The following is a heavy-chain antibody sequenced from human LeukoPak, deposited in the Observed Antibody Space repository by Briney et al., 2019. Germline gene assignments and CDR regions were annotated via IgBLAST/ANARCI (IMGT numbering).Heavy chain of an antibody. CDR1: GFTFSSFG. CDR2: ISDSSSIT. J-gene: IGHJ4*02. CDR3: AKGIELWLTYFDH. Sequence: GGSLRLSCAASGFTFSSFGVNWVRQAPGKGLEWVSYISDSSSITYYADSVKGRFTISRDNSKNTLSLQMNSLRAEDTAVYYCAKGIELWLTYFDHWGQGTLVTASS. D-gene: IGHD5-18*01. V-gene: IGHV3-48*01.